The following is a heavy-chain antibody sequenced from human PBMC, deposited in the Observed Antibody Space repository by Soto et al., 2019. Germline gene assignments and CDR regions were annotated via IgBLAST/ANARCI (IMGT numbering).Heavy chain of an antibody. CDR3: ATISLLYSSGWYEGGYYFDY. CDR1: GYTLTELS. J-gene: IGHJ4*02. Sequence: GASVKVSWKVSGYTLTELSMHWVRQAPGKGLEWMGGFDPEDGETIYAQKFQGRVTMTEDTSTDTAYMELSSLRSEDTAVYYCATISLLYSSGWYEGGYYFDYWGQGTLVTVSS. D-gene: IGHD6-19*01. CDR2: FDPEDGET. V-gene: IGHV1-24*01.